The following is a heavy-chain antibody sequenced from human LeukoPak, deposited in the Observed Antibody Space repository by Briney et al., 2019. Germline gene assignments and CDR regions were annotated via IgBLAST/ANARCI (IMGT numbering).Heavy chain of an antibody. CDR1: GFTFTSYS. CDR2: ISGGGGST. CDR3: AKGGKWDVTPFDY. V-gene: IGHV3-23*01. D-gene: IGHD1-26*01. J-gene: IGHJ4*02. Sequence: GGSLRLSCAASGFTFTSYSMNWVRQAPGKGLEWVSTISGGGGSTYYADSVKGRFTISRDNSKNTLYLQVDSLRAEDTAVYYCAKGGKWDVTPFDYWGQGTLVTVSS.